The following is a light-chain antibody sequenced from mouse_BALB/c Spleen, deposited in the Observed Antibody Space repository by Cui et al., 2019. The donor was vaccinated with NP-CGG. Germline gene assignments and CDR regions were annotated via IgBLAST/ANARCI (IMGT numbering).Light chain of an antibody. V-gene: IGLV1*01. CDR2: STN. CDR3: ALWYSNHWV. J-gene: IGLJ1*01. CDR1: TPAAATSNY. Sequence: QAVVTQESALITSPGERVTLTCRSTTPAAATSNYANWVQENPDHLFTGLMSSTNNRAPGVPTRFSGSLIGDKAALTITGAQTEDEAIYFCALWYSNHWVFGGGTKLTVL.